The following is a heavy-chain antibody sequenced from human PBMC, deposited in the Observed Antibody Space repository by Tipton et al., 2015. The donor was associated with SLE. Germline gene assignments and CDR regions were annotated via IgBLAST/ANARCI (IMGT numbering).Heavy chain of an antibody. D-gene: IGHD3-3*01. CDR1: GFTFGDFA. CDR3: ARGEAEWLSYFDY. CDR2: ISSGGEYI. J-gene: IGHJ4*02. Sequence: SLRLSCTVSGFTFGDFAMSWVRQAPGKGLEWVSSISSGGEYIYYADSVKGRFTISRDNAKNSLYLQMNSLRAEDTAVYYCARGEAEWLSYFDYWGQGTLVTVSS. V-gene: IGHV3-21*01.